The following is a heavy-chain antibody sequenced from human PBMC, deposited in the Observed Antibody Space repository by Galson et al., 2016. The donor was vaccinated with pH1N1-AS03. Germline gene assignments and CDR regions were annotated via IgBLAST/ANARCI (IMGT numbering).Heavy chain of an antibody. D-gene: IGHD4-23*01. V-gene: IGHV2-5*02. CDR1: GFSHRASGVA. Sequence: PALVKPPQTLTLTCTLSGFSHRASGVAVAWIRQPPGKALEWLALIYWDDDKRYSPSLRDKLTITKDSSTNQVVLTMTNMDPVDTATYYCAHRHGGNSHYFGYWGPGTLVTGSS. CDR2: IYWDDDK. CDR3: AHRHGGNSHYFGY. J-gene: IGHJ4*02.